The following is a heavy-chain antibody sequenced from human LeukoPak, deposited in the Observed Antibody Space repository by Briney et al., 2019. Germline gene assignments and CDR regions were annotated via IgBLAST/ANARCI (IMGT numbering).Heavy chain of an antibody. J-gene: IGHJ6*02. D-gene: IGHD5-12*01. V-gene: IGHV3-23*01. CDR1: GFSFSTSP. CDR2: MNNGPGAT. Sequence: PAGSLSLSCAAYGFSFSTSPMSWVRQPPGEGLEWVSAMNNGPGATFYRDSVRGRYTISRDDSKSILYLQMNSLRAEDTGTYYCAKTHYDLLDGWGQGTTVTVSS. CDR3: AKTHYDLLDG.